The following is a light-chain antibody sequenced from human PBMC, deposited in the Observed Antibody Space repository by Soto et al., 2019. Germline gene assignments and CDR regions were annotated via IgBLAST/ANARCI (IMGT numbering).Light chain of an antibody. CDR3: QQYGNSPRT. J-gene: IGKJ5*01. CDR2: GIS. CDR1: QSFSTY. V-gene: IGKV1-27*01. Sequence: QMTQSPSSLSASVGDRVTITCRASQSFSTYLAWYQQKPGKDPKLMISGISTLQSGVPSRFSGSGSGTDFTLTISRLEPEDSAVYCCQQYGNSPRTFGQGTRLEIK.